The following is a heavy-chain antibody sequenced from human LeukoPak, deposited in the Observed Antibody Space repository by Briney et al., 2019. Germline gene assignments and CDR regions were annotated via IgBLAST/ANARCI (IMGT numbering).Heavy chain of an antibody. CDR3: ARGGRITGIAFDI. J-gene: IGHJ3*02. Sequence: GRSLRLSCAASEFTFDDYGMRWVRQAPGKGLEWVSGISWNSGSIGYADSVKGRFTISRDNAKNSLYLQMNSLRAEDTAVYYCARGGRITGIAFDIWGQGTMVTVSS. CDR1: EFTFDDYG. CDR2: ISWNSGSI. V-gene: IGHV3-9*01. D-gene: IGHD1-20*01.